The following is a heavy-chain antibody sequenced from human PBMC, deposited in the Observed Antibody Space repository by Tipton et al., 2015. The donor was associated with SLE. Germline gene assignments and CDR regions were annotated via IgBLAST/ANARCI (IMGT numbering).Heavy chain of an antibody. J-gene: IGHJ5*02. V-gene: IGHV4-59*12. CDR1: GDSISRSY. CDR2: IYDSGNT. Sequence: TLSLTCAVSGDSISRSYWSWIRQPPGKGLEWIGYIYDSGNTKYNPSLERRVTISVDTSKNQFSLNLTSVTAADTAVYFCATDLRAPGTKFDRWGQGTLVTVSS. CDR3: ATDLRAPGTKFDR. D-gene: IGHD1-26*01.